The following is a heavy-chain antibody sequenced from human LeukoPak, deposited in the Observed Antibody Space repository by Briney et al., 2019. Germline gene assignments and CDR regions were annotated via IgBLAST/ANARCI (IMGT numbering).Heavy chain of an antibody. CDR1: RGTFSSSA. CDR2: IIPIFGTT. J-gene: IGHJ4*02. CDR3: ARSSIIAAAGPYYFDY. V-gene: IGHV1-69*06. D-gene: IGHD6-13*01. Sequence: ASVKVSCKASRGTFSSSAISWVRQAPGQGLEWMGGIIPIFGTTNYAQKFQGRVTITADKSTSTAYMELSSLRSEDTAVYYCARSSIIAAAGPYYFDYWGQGTLVTVSS.